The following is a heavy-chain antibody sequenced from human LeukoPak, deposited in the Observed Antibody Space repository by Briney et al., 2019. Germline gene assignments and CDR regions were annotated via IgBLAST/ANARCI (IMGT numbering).Heavy chain of an antibody. V-gene: IGHV1-69*13. CDR3: ASSSRDGYIMWGSAFDI. D-gene: IGHD5-24*01. Sequence: AASVKVSCKASGGTFSSYAISWVRQAPGQGLEWMGGIIPIFGTANYAQKFQGRVTITADESTSTAYMELSSLRSEDTAVYYCASSSRDGYIMWGSAFDIWGQGTMVTVSS. CDR2: IIPIFGTA. CDR1: GGTFSSYA. J-gene: IGHJ3*02.